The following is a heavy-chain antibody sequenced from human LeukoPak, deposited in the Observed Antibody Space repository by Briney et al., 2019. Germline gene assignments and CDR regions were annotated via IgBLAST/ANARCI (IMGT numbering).Heavy chain of an antibody. CDR3: ARHCSATSCYEGPRFDP. Sequence: PSETLSLTCAVSGGSLSSYYWSWVRQPPGKGREWHGSIYYSGNTNYYPSLESRVTILVDTSTHQFSLNLRSVTAADTAVYFCARHCSATSCYEGPRFDPWGQGTLVTVSS. V-gene: IGHV4-59*08. CDR1: GGSLSSYY. D-gene: IGHD2-2*01. J-gene: IGHJ5*02. CDR2: IYYSGNT.